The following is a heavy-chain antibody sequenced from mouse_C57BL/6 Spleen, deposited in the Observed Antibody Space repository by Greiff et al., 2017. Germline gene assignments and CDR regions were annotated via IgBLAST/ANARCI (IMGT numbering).Heavy chain of an antibody. V-gene: IGHV1-61*01. CDR1: GYTFTSYW. Sequence: QVQLQQPGAELVRPGSSVKLSCKASGYTFTSYWMDWVKQRPGQGLEWIGNIYPSDSETHYNQKFKDKATLTVDTSSITAYMPLSSLTSEDSEVYYSAKEGNDYLYAMDYWGQGTSVTVSS. D-gene: IGHD2-4*01. CDR2: IYPSDSET. J-gene: IGHJ4*01. CDR3: AKEGNDYLYAMDY.